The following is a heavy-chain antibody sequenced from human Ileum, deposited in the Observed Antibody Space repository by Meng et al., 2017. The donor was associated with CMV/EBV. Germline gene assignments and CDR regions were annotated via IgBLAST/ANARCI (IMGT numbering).Heavy chain of an antibody. CDR2: LTSDGRT. CDR3: ARDGSYSLDH. D-gene: IGHD1-26*01. Sequence: GESLKISCAASGFAFSRSWMHWVRQVPGKGLAWVSRLTSDGRTDYADSVYGRFTISRDDATSTLYLQMNNLRAEDTAVYYCARDGSYSLDHWGQGTLVTGSS. CDR1: GFAFSRSW. J-gene: IGHJ4*02. V-gene: IGHV3-74*01.